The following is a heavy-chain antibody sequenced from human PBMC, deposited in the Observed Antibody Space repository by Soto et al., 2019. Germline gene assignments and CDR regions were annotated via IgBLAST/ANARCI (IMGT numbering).Heavy chain of an antibody. CDR3: ARVYLGSGPDADRYDY. CDR1: GFTFSSYG. CDR2: IWYDGSHQ. V-gene: IGHV3-33*01. J-gene: IGHJ4*02. D-gene: IGHD3-10*01. Sequence: QVQLVESGGGVVQPGRSLRLSCAASGFTFSSYGMHWGRQAPGTGLEWVAVIWYDGSHQYYADSVKGRFTIARDNSKNTLYVQINSLRAEDKAVYYCARVYLGSGPDADRYDYWGQGTLVTVSS.